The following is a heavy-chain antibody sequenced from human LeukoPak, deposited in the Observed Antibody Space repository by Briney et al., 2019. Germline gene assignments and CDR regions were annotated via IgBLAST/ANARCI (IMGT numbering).Heavy chain of an antibody. V-gene: IGHV3-30*04. CDR3: ARDLSGYSGYDPINWFDP. CDR1: GFTFSSYA. Sequence: GGSLRLSCAASGFTFSSYAMHWVRQAPGKGLEWVAVISYDGSNKYYADSVKGRFTISRDNSKNTLYLQMNSLRAEDTAVYYCARDLSGYSGYDPINWFDPWGQGTLVTVSS. D-gene: IGHD5-12*01. J-gene: IGHJ5*02. CDR2: ISYDGSNK.